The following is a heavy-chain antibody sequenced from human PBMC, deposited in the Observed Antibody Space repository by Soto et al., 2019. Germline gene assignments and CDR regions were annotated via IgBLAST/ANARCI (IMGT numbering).Heavy chain of an antibody. J-gene: IGHJ6*02. D-gene: IGHD3-10*01. CDR3: ARGSWCGDLGNCDYALDV. CDR1: GYTLTSSD. Sequence: QVQLVQSGAEVKKPGASVKVSCKASGYTLTSSDINWVRQAPGQGLEWMGWMNPKTADRGYEQKFRGRFTMTGNTXXXTXXMELRSLRSEDAAVYYCARGSWCGDLGNCDYALDVWGQGTTVTVSS. V-gene: IGHV1-8*01. CDR2: MNPKTADR.